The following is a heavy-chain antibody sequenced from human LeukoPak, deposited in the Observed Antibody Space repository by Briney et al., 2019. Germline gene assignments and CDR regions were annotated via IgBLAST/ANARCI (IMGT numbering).Heavy chain of an antibody. Sequence: GGSLRLSCTTSGFAFDDFAMSWVRQPAGKGLEWVGFIRRRAYGGAAEYAASVKGRFIISRDDSKGIAYLQMNSLKTEDTAVYYGSRTGLVNFDYWGQGSRSSSPQ. D-gene: IGHD1-14*01. CDR1: GFAFDDFA. CDR2: IRRRAYGGAA. V-gene: IGHV3-49*04. CDR3: SRTGLVNFDY. J-gene: IGHJ4*02.